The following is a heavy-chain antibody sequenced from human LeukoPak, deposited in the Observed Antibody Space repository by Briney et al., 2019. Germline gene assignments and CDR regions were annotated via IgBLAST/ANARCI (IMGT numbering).Heavy chain of an antibody. V-gene: IGHV3-23*01. CDR3: AKDSFIVVRGVGSDDGFAV. D-gene: IGHD3-10*01. J-gene: IGHJ3*01. CDR1: GFTIATYG. Sequence: GGSLRLSCVASGFTIATYGMSWVRQAPGKGLEWVSVVGESVHTTHYADSVKGRFFISRDNPKNTVHLEMNSLRAEDTAVYYCAKDSFIVVRGVGSDDGFAVWGQGTMVTVSS. CDR2: VGESVHTT.